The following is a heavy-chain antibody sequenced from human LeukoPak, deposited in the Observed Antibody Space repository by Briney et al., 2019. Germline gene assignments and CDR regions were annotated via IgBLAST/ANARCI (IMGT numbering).Heavy chain of an antibody. J-gene: IGHJ6*03. V-gene: IGHV4-38-2*02. Sequence: SETLSLTCTVSGYSISSGYYWGWIRQPPGKGLEWIGSIYHSGSTYYNPSLKSRVTIPVDTSKNQFSLKLSSVTAADTAVYYCARDGSSWFYYYYYMDVWGKGTTVTVSS. CDR2: IYHSGST. CDR1: GYSISSGYY. D-gene: IGHD6-13*01. CDR3: ARDGSSWFYYYYYMDV.